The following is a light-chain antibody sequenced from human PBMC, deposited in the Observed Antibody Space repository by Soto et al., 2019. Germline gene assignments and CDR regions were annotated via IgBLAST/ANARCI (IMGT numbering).Light chain of an antibody. CDR3: SSYTRSSTVV. CDR1: SGDVGGYNY. J-gene: IGLJ2*01. Sequence: QSVLTQPASVSGSPGQSITISCTGTSGDVGGYNYVSWYQQHPDKAPKLMIFEVSDRPSGVSDRFSGSKSGNTASLTISGLQAEDEADYYCSSYTRSSTVVFGGGTKLTVL. V-gene: IGLV2-14*01. CDR2: EVS.